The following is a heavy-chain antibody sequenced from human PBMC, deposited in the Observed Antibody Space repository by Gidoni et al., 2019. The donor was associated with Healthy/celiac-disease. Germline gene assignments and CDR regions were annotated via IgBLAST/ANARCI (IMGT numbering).Heavy chain of an antibody. CDR1: GFTFPSSA. CDR2: IVVGSGNT. D-gene: IGHD3-9*01. CDR3: AADRSYYDILTGYSFNFDY. Sequence: QMQLVQSGPEVKKPGTSVKVSCKASGFTFPSSAMQWVRQARGQRLEWIGWIVVGSGNTNYAQKFQERVTITRDMSTITAYMELSSLRSEDTAVYYCAADRSYYDILTGYSFNFDYWGQGTLVTVSS. V-gene: IGHV1-58*02. J-gene: IGHJ4*02.